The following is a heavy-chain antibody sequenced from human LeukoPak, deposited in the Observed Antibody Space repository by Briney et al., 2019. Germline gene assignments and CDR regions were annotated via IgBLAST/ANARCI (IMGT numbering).Heavy chain of an antibody. D-gene: IGHD4-23*01. Sequence: ASVKVSCKASGYTFTSYGFSWARQAPGQGLEWVGWVSSSNGNTNYAQKFQDRVTMTSDTSTSTAYMELRSLRSDDTAVYYCARLGYGVNSAVYWGQGTLVTVSS. CDR3: ARLGYGVNSAVY. CDR2: VSSSNGNT. V-gene: IGHV1-18*01. CDR1: GYTFTSYG. J-gene: IGHJ4*02.